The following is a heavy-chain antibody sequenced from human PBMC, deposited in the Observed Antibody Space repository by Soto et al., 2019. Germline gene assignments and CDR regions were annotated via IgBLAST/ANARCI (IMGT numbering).Heavy chain of an antibody. D-gene: IGHD4-4*01. V-gene: IGHV4-30-4*01. J-gene: IGHJ6*02. CDR3: AREVTTPEDYYGMDV. CDR1: GGSISSGDYY. CDR2: IYYSGST. Sequence: QVQLQESGPGLVKPSQTLSLTCTVSGGSISSGDYYWSWIRRPPGKGLEWIGYIYYSGSTYYNPSLKSRVTISVDTSKNHFSLKLSSVTAADTAVYYCAREVTTPEDYYGMDVWGQGTTVTVSS.